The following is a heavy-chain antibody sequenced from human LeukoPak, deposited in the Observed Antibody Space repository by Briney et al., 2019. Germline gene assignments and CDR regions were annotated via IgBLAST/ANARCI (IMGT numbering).Heavy chain of an antibody. Sequence: SETLSLTCTVSGGSISSYYWSWIRQPPGKGLEWIGCIHYSGSTNYNPSLKSRVTISVDTSKTQFSLKLSSVTAADTAVYYCARVRDRSSYFYDLDYWGQGTLVTVSS. CDR2: IHYSGST. V-gene: IGHV4-59*01. CDR1: GGSISSYY. J-gene: IGHJ4*02. D-gene: IGHD3-22*01. CDR3: ARVRDRSSYFYDLDY.